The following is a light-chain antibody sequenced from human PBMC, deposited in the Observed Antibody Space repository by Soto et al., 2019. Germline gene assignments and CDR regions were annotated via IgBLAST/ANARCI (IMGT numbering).Light chain of an antibody. V-gene: IGKV3-15*01. CDR3: QQSNDWPLA. CDR1: QSVNSN. Sequence: EIVMTQSPATLSVSPGERATLSCRASQSVNSNLAWYQQKPGQAPRLLIYGASTRATGSPARFSGSASGTEFTLTISSLQSEDFAVYYCQQSNDWPLAFGGGTKVEIK. CDR2: GAS. J-gene: IGKJ4*01.